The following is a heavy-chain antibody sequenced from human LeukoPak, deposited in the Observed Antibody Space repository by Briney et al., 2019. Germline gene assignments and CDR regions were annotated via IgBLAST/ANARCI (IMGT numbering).Heavy chain of an antibody. Sequence: SETLSLTCAVSGYSISSGYYWGWIRQPPGKGLELIGSIYHSGSTYYNPSLKSRVTISVDTSKNQFSLKLSSVTAADTAVYYCARQKGGYSSGWYLGWEFDYWGQGTLVTVSS. CDR3: ARQKGGYSSGWYLGWEFDY. CDR2: IYHSGST. J-gene: IGHJ4*02. CDR1: GYSISSGYY. D-gene: IGHD6-19*01. V-gene: IGHV4-38-2*01.